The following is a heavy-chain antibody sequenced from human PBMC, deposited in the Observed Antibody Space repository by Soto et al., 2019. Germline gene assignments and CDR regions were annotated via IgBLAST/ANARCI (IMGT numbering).Heavy chain of an antibody. Sequence: LRLSCAASGFTFSSYAMSWVRQAPGKGLEWVSAISGSGGSTYYADSVKGRFTISRDNSKNTLYLQMNSLRAEDTAVYYCAKERDDILTGYCDYWGQGTLVTVSS. CDR2: ISGSGGST. V-gene: IGHV3-23*01. CDR1: GFTFSSYA. D-gene: IGHD3-9*01. CDR3: AKERDDILTGYCDY. J-gene: IGHJ4*02.